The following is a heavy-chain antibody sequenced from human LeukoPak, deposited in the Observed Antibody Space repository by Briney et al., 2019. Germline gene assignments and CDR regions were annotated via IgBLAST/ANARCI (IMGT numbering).Heavy chain of an antibody. D-gene: IGHD6-19*01. V-gene: IGHV3-20*04. CDR1: GFRFDDYG. CDR3: ARGGSTGWYSFDY. CDR2: INWNGGST. J-gene: IGHJ4*02. Sequence: GGSLRLSCVASGFRFDDYGMSWVRQAPGKGLEWVSGINWNGGSTGYADSVKGRFTISRDNAKNSLYLRMNSLRAEDTALNYCARGGSTGWYSFDYWGQGTLVTVSS.